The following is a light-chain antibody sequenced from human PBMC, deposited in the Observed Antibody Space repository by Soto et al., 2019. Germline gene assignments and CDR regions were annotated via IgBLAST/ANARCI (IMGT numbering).Light chain of an antibody. CDR1: ESVSRSY. CDR2: GAS. V-gene: IGKV3-20*01. J-gene: IGKJ5*01. Sequence: EIVLTLSPGAVSLSTGERASLSCRASESVSRSYLAWYQQKPGQPPRLLIYGASSRATGIPDRFSGSGSGTDFTLTISRLEPEDFAVFYCQHYDSLPITFGQGTRLEIK. CDR3: QHYDSLPIT.